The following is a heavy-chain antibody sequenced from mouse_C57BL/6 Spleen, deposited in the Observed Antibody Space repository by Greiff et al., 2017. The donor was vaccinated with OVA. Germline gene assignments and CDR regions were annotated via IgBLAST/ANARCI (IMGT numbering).Heavy chain of an antibody. V-gene: IGHV1-55*01. Sequence: QVQLQQPGAELVKPGASVKMSCKASGYTFTSYWITWVKQRPGQGLAWIGDIYPGSGSTNYNEKFKSKAKLTVDKASSTAYMQLSSLTSEDSAVYYCARPHFYCSSYPHWYFDVWGTGTTLTVSS. D-gene: IGHD1-1*01. CDR2: IYPGSGST. CDR1: GYTFTSYW. J-gene: IGHJ1*03. CDR3: ARPHFYCSSYPHWYFDV.